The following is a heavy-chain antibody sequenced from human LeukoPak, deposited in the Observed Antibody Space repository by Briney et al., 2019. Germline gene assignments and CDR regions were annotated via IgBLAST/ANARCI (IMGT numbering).Heavy chain of an antibody. CDR2: INHSGST. D-gene: IGHD6-13*01. Sequence: SETLSLTCAVYGGSFSGYYWSWIRQPPGKGLEWIGEINHSGSTNYNPSLKSRVTISVDTSKNQFSLKLSSVTAADTAVYYCARGASSWYFLDYWSQGTLVTVSS. CDR1: GGSFSGYY. J-gene: IGHJ4*02. V-gene: IGHV4-34*01. CDR3: ARGASSWYFLDY.